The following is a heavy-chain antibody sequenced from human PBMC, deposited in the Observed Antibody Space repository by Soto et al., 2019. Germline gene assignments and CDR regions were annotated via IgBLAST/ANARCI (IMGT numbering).Heavy chain of an antibody. CDR1: GFILSDCA. V-gene: IGHV3-48*01. CDR2: ISSSSSVI. J-gene: IGHJ6*03. CDR3: ARERSGGSNWYYYMDV. D-gene: IGHD7-27*01. Sequence: EVQLVESGGGLVQPGGSLRLSCATSGFILSDCAMNWVRQAPGKGLEWVSYISSSSSVIDYADSVKGRFTVSRDNARNSLYLKMNSLRAEDTAVYYCARERSGGSNWYYYMDVWGKGTTVTVSS.